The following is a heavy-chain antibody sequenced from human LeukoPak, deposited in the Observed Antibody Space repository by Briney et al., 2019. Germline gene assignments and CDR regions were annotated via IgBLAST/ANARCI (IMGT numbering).Heavy chain of an antibody. Sequence: PSETLSLTCTVSGGSISSYYWSWIRQPPGKGLEWIGYIYYSGNTNYNPSLKSRVAISVDTSKKQSSLKLSSVTAAETAVYYCARWRGAAAGLDYWGQGTLVTVSS. V-gene: IGHV4-59*08. CDR2: IYYSGNT. CDR1: GGSISSYY. J-gene: IGHJ4*02. CDR3: ARWRGAAAGLDY. D-gene: IGHD6-13*01.